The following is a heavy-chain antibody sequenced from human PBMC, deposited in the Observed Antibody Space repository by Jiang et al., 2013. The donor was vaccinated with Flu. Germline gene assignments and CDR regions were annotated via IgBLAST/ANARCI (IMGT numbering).Heavy chain of an antibody. D-gene: IGHD5-18*01. V-gene: IGHV4-39*01. J-gene: IGHJ3*02. CDR3: ARRGYSYGGDAFDI. Sequence: CTVSGGSISSSSYYWGWIRSPRKGLEWIGSIYYSGSTYYNPSLKSRVTISVDTSKNQFSLKLSSVTAADTAVYYCARRGYSYGGDAFDIWGQGTMVTVSS. CDR1: GGSISSSSYY. CDR2: IYYSGST.